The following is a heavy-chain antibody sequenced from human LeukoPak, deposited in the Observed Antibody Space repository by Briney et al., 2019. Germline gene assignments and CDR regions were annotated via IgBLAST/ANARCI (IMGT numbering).Heavy chain of an antibody. CDR2: ISSSSSYI. D-gene: IGHD6-13*01. V-gene: IGHV3-21*01. J-gene: IGHJ4*02. CDR1: GFTFSSYS. CDR3: TTGIAAAGTDY. Sequence: GGSLRLSCAASGFTFSSYSMNWVRQAPGKGLEWVSSISSSSSYIYYADSAKGRFTISRDNAKNSLYLQMNSLRAEDTAVYYCTTGIAAAGTDYWGQGTLVTVSS.